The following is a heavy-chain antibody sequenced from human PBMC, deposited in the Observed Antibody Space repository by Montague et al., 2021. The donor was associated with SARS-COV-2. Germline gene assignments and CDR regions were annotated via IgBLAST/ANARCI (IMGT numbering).Heavy chain of an antibody. J-gene: IGHJ3*02. D-gene: IGHD3-9*01. CDR1: GGSFSGYY. CDR2: INHSGST. Sequence: SETLSLTCAVYGGSFSGYYWSWIRQPPGKGLEWIGEINHSGSTNYNPSLKSRVTISVDTSKNQFSLKLSSVTAADTAVYYCATYYDILTGYYIDAFDIWGQGTMVTVSS. V-gene: IGHV4-34*01. CDR3: ATYYDILTGYYIDAFDI.